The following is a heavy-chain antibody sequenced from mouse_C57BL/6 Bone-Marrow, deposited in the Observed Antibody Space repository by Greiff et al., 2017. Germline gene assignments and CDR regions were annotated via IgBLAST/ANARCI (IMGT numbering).Heavy chain of an antibody. D-gene: IGHD3-1*01. Sequence: VQLVESGAELAQPGASVKLSCKASGYTFTSYWMHWVKQRPGQGLEWIGYINPSSGYTKYNQKLKDKATLTADKSSSTAYMQLSSLTYEDSAVYYCARGRALYAMDYWGQGTSVTVAS. CDR1: GYTFTSYW. CDR2: INPSSGYT. V-gene: IGHV1-7*01. CDR3: ARGRALYAMDY. J-gene: IGHJ4*01.